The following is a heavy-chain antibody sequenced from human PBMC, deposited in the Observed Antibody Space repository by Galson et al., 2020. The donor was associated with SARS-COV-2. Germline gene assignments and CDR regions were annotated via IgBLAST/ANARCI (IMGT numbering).Heavy chain of an antibody. J-gene: IGHJ6*02. CDR1: GGSVRTGSHF. D-gene: IGHD3-10*01. Sequence: SETLSLTCTASGGSVRTGSHFWNWIRQPPGKGLEWIGYIYDSGSTKYNSSLQSRVTISIDASKNEFSLELTSVTAADTAVYYCARDREYYYAAAHHYGLDVCGRGTTVSVSS. CDR3: ARDREYYYAAAHHYGLDV. CDR2: IYDSGST. V-gene: IGHV4-61*01.